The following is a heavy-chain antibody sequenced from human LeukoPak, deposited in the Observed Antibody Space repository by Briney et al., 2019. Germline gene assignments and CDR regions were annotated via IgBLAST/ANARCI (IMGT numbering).Heavy chain of an antibody. CDR1: GGSMSSHY. V-gene: IGHV4-59*11. CDR3: ARDPTTVTKGLDI. J-gene: IGHJ3*02. D-gene: IGHD4-17*01. Sequence: PSETLSLTCTVSGGSMSSHYWSWIRQPPGKGLEWIGYISYIGSTNYNPSLKSRVTISVDTSKNQFSLKLSSVTAAGAAVYFCARDPTTVTKGLDIWGQGTMVTVSS. CDR2: ISYIGST.